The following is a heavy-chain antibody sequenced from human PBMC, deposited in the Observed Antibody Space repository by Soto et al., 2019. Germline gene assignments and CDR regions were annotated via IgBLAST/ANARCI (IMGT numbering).Heavy chain of an antibody. V-gene: IGHV1-69*06. J-gene: IGHJ6*02. CDR1: GGTFRSYA. Sequence: QVQLVQSGAEVKKPGSSVKVSCKASGGTFRSYAISWVRQAPGQGLEWMGGIIPIFGTANYAQKFQGRVTITADKSTSTAYMELSSLRSEDTAVYYCARGIHCSSTSCYGPYYYYGMDFWGQGTTVTVSS. CDR3: ARGIHCSSTSCYGPYYYYGMDF. D-gene: IGHD2-2*01. CDR2: IIPIFGTA.